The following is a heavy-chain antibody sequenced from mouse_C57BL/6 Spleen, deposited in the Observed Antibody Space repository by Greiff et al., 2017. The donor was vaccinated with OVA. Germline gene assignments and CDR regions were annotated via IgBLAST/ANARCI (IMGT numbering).Heavy chain of an antibody. D-gene: IGHD2-4*01. J-gene: IGHJ1*03. V-gene: IGHV1-82*01. Sequence: VQLQQSGPELVKPGASVKISCKASGYAFSSSWMNWVKQRPGKGLEWIGRIYPGDGDTNYNGKFKGKATLTADKSSSTAYMQLSSLTSEDSAVYFCARPRYDYDEYFDVWGTGTTVTVSS. CDR3: ARPRYDYDEYFDV. CDR2: IYPGDGDT. CDR1: GYAFSSSW.